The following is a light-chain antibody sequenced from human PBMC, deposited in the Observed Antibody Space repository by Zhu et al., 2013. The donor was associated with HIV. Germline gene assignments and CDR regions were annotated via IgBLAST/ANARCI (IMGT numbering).Light chain of an antibody. V-gene: IGKV3-20*01. Sequence: EIVLTQSPGTLSLSPGEGAALSCGASQSVDKDSLAWFQVKPGQTPRLLLYATSRRAAGTPDRFSGGGSWTNFTLTISRLEPEDFAVYYCQQYDSSPLTFGGGTKVEI. CDR1: QSVDKDS. CDR3: QQYDSSPLT. J-gene: IGKJ4*01. CDR2: ATS.